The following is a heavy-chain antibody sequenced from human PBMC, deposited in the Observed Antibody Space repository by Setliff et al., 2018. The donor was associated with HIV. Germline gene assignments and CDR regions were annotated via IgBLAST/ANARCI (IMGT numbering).Heavy chain of an antibody. CDR2: INQSGNT. Sequence: SETLSLTCAVYGGSLSGYYWSGVGQSPGRGLEWIGEINQSGNTNFNPSLKSRLIISVDTSKSQFSLKLTSVTAADTALYYCAREGGQGYSGSGSFYHRNFDLWGRGTLVTVSS. CDR3: AREGGQGYSGSGSFYHRNFDL. D-gene: IGHD3-10*01. V-gene: IGHV4-34*01. J-gene: IGHJ2*01. CDR1: GGSLSGYY.